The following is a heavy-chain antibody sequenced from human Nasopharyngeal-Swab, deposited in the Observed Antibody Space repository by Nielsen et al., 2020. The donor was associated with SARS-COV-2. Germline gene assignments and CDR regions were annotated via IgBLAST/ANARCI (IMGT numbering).Heavy chain of an antibody. CDR1: GYSISSGYY. J-gene: IGHJ6*03. CDR2: IYHSGST. D-gene: IGHD1-26*01. V-gene: IGHV4-38-2*01. Sequence: SETLSLTCAVSGYSISSGYYWGWIRQPPGKGLEWIGSIYHSGSTYYNPSLKSRVTISVDTSKNQFSLKLSSVTAADTAVYYCARGTLELLDYYYYYYYMDVWGKGTTVTVSS. CDR3: ARGTLELLDYYYYYYYMDV.